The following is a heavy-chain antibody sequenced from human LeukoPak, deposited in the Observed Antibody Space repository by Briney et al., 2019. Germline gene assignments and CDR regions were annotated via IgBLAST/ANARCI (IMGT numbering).Heavy chain of an antibody. CDR1: GYTFTSYG. V-gene: IGHV1-18*01. CDR2: ISTYNADT. D-gene: IGHD1-26*01. J-gene: IGHJ4*02. CDR3: ARGGSGSYFDY. Sequence: ASVKVSCKASGYTFTSYGISWVRQAPGQGLEWMGWISTYNADTDYAQNLQGRVTMTTDTSTSTAYMELRSLRSDDTAVYYCARGGSGSYFDYWGQGTLVTVSS.